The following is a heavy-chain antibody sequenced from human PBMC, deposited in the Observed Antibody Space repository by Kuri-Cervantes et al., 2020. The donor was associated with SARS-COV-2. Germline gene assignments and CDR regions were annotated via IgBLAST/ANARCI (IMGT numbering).Heavy chain of an antibody. V-gene: IGHV1-18*01. CDR1: GYTFTSYG. D-gene: IGHD1-26*01. J-gene: IGHJ6*03. CDR3: ARLLRGAYYYYYMDV. Sequence: ASVKVSCKASGYTFTSYGISWVRQAPGQGLEWMGWISAYNGNTNYAQKFQGRVTMTRDTSISTAYMELSSLRSEDTAVYYCARLLRGAYYYYYMDVWGKGTTVTVSS. CDR2: ISAYNGNT.